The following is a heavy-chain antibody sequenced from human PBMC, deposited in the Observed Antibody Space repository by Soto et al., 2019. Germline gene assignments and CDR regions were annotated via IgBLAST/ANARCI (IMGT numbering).Heavy chain of an antibody. CDR3: ARADPMVRGVVNLDY. CDR2: ISAYNGNT. D-gene: IGHD3-10*01. V-gene: IGHV1-18*01. Sequence: QVKLVQSGAEVKKPGASVKVSGKASGYTFTSYGISWVRQAPGQGLEWMGWISAYNGNTNYAQKLQGRVTMTTDTSTSTAYMELRSLRSDDTAVYYCARADPMVRGVVNLDYWGQGTLVTVSS. CDR1: GYTFTSYG. J-gene: IGHJ4*02.